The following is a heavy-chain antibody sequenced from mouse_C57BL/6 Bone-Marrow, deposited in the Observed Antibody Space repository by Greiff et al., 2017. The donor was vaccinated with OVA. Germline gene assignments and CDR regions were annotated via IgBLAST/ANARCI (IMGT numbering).Heavy chain of an antibody. CDR3: TTSVITTVVAPYAMDY. D-gene: IGHD1-1*01. V-gene: IGHV14-4*01. CDR2: IDPENGDT. Sequence: VQLKESGAELVRPGASVKLSCTASGFNIKDDYMHWVKQRPEQGLEWIGWIDPENGDTAYASKFQGKATITADTSSNTAYLQLSSLTSEDTAVYYCTTSVITTVVAPYAMDYWGQGTAVTVSS. J-gene: IGHJ4*01. CDR1: GFNIKDDY.